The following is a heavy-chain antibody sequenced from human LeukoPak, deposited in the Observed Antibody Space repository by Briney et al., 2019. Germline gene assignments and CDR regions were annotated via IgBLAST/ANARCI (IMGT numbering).Heavy chain of an antibody. V-gene: IGHV3-30*04. Sequence: PGRSLRLSCAAPGFTFSSYAMHWVRQAPGKGLGWVAVISYDGSNKYYADSVKGRFTISRDNSKNTLYLQMNSLRAEDTAVYYCARTSTYSSGWLFDYWGQGTLVTVSS. J-gene: IGHJ4*02. CDR2: ISYDGSNK. CDR1: GFTFSSYA. D-gene: IGHD6-19*01. CDR3: ARTSTYSSGWLFDY.